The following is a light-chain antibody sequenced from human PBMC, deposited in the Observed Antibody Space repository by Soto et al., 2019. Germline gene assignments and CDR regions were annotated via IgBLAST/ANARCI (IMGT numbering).Light chain of an antibody. CDR1: SSDVGGYNY. V-gene: IGLV2-14*01. Sequence: QSALTQPASVSGSPGQSITISCTGTSSDVGGYNYVSWYQQHPGQAPKLMIYDVSNRPSGVSNRFSGSKSGNTASLTISGLQAEDEADYHCSSYTSSSTPYVFGTGTKLTVL. CDR2: DVS. CDR3: SSYTSSSTPYV. J-gene: IGLJ1*01.